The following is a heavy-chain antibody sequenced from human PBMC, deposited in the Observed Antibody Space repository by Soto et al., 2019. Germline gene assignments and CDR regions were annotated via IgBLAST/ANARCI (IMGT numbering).Heavy chain of an antibody. D-gene: IGHD3-3*01. CDR1: GFTFSSYG. V-gene: IGHV3-30*18. Sequence: HPGGSLRLSCAASGFTFSSYGMHWVRQAPGKGLEWVAVISYDGSNKYYADSVKGRFTISRDNSKNTLYLQMNSLRAEDTAVYYCAKRYYDFWSGYYPEYNWFDPWGQGTLVTVSS. CDR2: ISYDGSNK. J-gene: IGHJ5*02. CDR3: AKRYYDFWSGYYPEYNWFDP.